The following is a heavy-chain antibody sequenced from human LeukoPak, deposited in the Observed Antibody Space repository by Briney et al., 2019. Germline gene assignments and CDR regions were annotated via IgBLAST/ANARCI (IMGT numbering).Heavy chain of an antibody. CDR2: ISGSGGST. D-gene: IGHD6-19*01. Sequence: QPGGSLRLSCAASGFTFSSYAMSWVRQAPGKGLEWVPAISGSGGSTYYADSVKGRFTISRDNSKNTLYLQMNSLRAEDTAVYYCAKGLRSRMAVAGDYFDYWGQGTLVTVSS. J-gene: IGHJ4*02. CDR1: GFTFSSYA. V-gene: IGHV3-23*01. CDR3: AKGLRSRMAVAGDYFDY.